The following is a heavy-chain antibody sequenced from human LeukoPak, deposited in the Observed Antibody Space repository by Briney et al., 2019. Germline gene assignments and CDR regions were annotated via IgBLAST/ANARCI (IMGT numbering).Heavy chain of an antibody. CDR3: ARNNVVAATYYYYGMDV. D-gene: IGHD2-15*01. V-gene: IGHV3-30-3*01. Sequence: TGGSLRLSCAASGFTFSSYAMPWVRQAPGKGLEWVAVISYDGSNKYYADSVKGRFTISRDNSKNTLYLQMNSLRAEDTAVYYCARNNVVAATYYYYGMDVWGQGTTVTVSS. CDR2: ISYDGSNK. J-gene: IGHJ6*02. CDR1: GFTFSSYA.